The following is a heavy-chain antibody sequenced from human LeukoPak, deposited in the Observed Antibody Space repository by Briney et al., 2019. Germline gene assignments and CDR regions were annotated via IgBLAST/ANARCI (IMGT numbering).Heavy chain of an antibody. CDR2: ISGSGGST. J-gene: IGHJ4*02. CDR1: GFTFSSYA. V-gene: IGHV3-23*01. Sequence: PGGSLRLSCAASGFTFSSYAMSWVRQAPGKGLEWVSAISGSGGSTYYADSVKGRFTISRDNSKNKLYLQMNSLRAEDTTVYYCAKSTPRIVVGTVLDYWGQGTLVTVSS. D-gene: IGHD3-22*01. CDR3: AKSTPRIVVGTVLDY.